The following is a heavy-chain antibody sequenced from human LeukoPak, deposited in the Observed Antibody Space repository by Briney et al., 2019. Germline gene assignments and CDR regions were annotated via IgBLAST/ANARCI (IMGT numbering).Heavy chain of an antibody. V-gene: IGHV3-48*03. J-gene: IGHJ5*02. Sequence: GGSLRLSCAASGFTFSSYEMNWVRQAPGKGLEWVSYISSSGSTIYYADSVKGRFTISRDNAKNSLYLQMNSLRSDDTAVYYCARVEVITMVRGVKSWFDPWGQGTLVTVSS. CDR3: ARVEVITMVRGVKSWFDP. CDR2: ISSSGSTI. D-gene: IGHD3-10*01. CDR1: GFTFSSYE.